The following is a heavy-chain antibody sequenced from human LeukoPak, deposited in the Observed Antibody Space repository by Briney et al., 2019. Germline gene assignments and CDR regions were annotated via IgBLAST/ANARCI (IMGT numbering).Heavy chain of an antibody. V-gene: IGHV1-2*02. CDR3: AVILEWLLEGYY. CDR2: INPNSGGT. Sequence: GSSVKVSCKASGYTFTGYYMQWVRQAPGQGLEWMGWINPNSGGTNYAQKFQGRVTMTRDTSISTAYMELSRLRSDDTAVYYCAVILEWLLEGYYWGQGTLVTVSS. CDR1: GYTFTGYY. D-gene: IGHD3-3*01. J-gene: IGHJ4*02.